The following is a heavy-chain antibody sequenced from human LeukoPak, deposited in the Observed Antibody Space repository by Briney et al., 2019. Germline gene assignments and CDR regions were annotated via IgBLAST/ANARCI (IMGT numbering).Heavy chain of an antibody. J-gene: IGHJ4*02. V-gene: IGHV1-69*05. CDR2: IIPIFGTA. Sequence: GASVKVSCKASGGTFSSYAIGWVRQAPGQGLEWMGGIIPIFGTANYAQKFQGRVTITTDESTSTAYMELSSLRSEDTAVYYCARDRRGTYRSYQLLSSYFDYWGQGTLVTVSS. CDR1: GGTFSSYA. D-gene: IGHD2-2*01. CDR3: ARDRRGTYRSYQLLSSYFDY.